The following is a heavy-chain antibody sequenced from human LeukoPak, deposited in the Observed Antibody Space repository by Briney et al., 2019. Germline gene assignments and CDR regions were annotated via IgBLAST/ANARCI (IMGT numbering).Heavy chain of an antibody. CDR2: IYTSGST. V-gene: IGHV4-4*07. CDR1: GGSISSYY. Sequence: PSETLSLTCTVSGGSISSYYWSWIRQPAGKGLEWIGRIYTSGSTNYNPSLKSRVTMSVDTSKNQFSLKLSSVTAADTAVYYCARDAPYGSGSYYPPSDAVDIWGQGTMVTASS. CDR3: ARDAPYGSGSYYPPSDAVDI. D-gene: IGHD3-10*01. J-gene: IGHJ3*02.